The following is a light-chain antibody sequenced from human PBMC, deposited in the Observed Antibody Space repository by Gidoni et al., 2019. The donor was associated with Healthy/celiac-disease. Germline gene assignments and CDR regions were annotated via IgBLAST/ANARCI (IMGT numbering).Light chain of an antibody. CDR3: AAWDDSLSGRGV. V-gene: IGLV1-47*01. J-gene: IGLJ1*01. CDR1: SSNIGSNY. CDR2: RNN. Sequence: QSVLTQPPSASGTPGQRVTISCSGSSSNIGSNYVYWYQQLPGTAPKLLIYRNNQRPSWVPDRFSGSKSGTSASLAISGLRSEDEADYYCAAWDDSLSGRGVFGTGTKVTVL.